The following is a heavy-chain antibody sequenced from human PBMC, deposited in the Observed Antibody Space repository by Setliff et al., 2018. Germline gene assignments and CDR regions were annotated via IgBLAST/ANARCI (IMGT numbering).Heavy chain of an antibody. Sequence: PGGSLRLSCATSGFTFDDYGMSWVRQAPGKGLEWVAGISWNSGDIGYADSVKGRFSISRDDSKSTLYLQMNSLRTEDTAVYYCSSGGYGDYGWGQGTLVTVSS. J-gene: IGHJ4*02. CDR1: GFTFDDYG. CDR3: SSGGYGDYG. D-gene: IGHD4-17*01. V-gene: IGHV3-20*04. CDR2: ISWNSGDI.